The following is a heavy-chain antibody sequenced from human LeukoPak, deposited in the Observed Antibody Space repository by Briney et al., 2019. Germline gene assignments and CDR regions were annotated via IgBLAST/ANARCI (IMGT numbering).Heavy chain of an antibody. V-gene: IGHV3-11*05. CDR1: GFTFSASY. Sequence: GGSLRLSCVASGFTFSASYMTWVRQPPGKGLEWLSYISENSGDTNYADSVKGRFTISRDNSKNTLYLQMNSLRAEDTAVYYCARGPYGDYEGYYFDYWGQGTLVTVSS. CDR2: ISENSGDT. D-gene: IGHD4-17*01. J-gene: IGHJ4*02. CDR3: ARGPYGDYEGYYFDY.